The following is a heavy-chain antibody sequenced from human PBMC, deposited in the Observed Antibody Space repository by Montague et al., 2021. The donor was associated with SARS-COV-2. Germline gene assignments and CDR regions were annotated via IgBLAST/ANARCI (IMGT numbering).Heavy chain of an antibody. CDR2: ISSSGFAT. CDR3: AKSLQVGATTPFDY. V-gene: IGHV3-23*01. J-gene: IGHJ4*02. Sequence: SLRLSCAASGFTFDDYGMSWVRQAPGKGLEWVSSISSSGFATYYADSVKGRFTFSRDNSKNTVTLQMNSLRAEDTAIYYCAKSLQVGATTPFDYWGQGILVTSPQ. D-gene: IGHD1-26*01. CDR1: GFTFDDYG.